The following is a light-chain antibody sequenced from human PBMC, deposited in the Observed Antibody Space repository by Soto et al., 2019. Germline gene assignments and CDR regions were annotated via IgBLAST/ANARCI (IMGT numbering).Light chain of an antibody. J-gene: IGLJ2*01. V-gene: IGLV1-51*01. CDR3: GTWDSSLSAGV. Sequence: QSVLTQPPSVSAAPGQKVTISCSGSSSNIGNDYVSWYQHLPGTAPKLLIYDNNQRPSGIPDRFSGSKSGTSATLGITGLQTGDEADYYCGTWDSSLSAGVFSGGTKLTVL. CDR2: DNN. CDR1: SSNIGNDY.